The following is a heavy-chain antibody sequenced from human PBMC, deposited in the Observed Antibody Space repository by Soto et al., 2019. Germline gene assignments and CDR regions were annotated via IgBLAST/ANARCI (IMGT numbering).Heavy chain of an antibody. CDR3: ARRIPFGYGMDV. V-gene: IGHV3-64*01. J-gene: IGHJ6*02. Sequence: EVQLVESGGGLVQPGGSLRLSCAASGFTFSSYAMHWVRQAPGKGLEYVSAITSSGFNTDYASSVKGRFTISRDNSKNTPYLQMGSLRAEDMAVYYCARRIPFGYGMDVWGQGTTVTVSS. CDR2: ITSSGFNT. D-gene: IGHD2-21*01. CDR1: GFTFSSYA.